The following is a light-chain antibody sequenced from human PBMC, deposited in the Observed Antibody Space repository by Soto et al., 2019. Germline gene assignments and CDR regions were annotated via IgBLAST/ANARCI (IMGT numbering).Light chain of an antibody. CDR3: QQYGSSRT. V-gene: IGKV3-20*01. CDR2: GAS. Sequence: EIVLTQSPGTLSLSPGERATLSCRAIQSVSSSYLAWYQQKPGQAPRLLIYGASSRATGIPDRLSGSGSGTDFTLTISRLEPEDFAVYYCQQYGSSRTFGQGTKVDIK. J-gene: IGKJ1*01. CDR1: QSVSSSY.